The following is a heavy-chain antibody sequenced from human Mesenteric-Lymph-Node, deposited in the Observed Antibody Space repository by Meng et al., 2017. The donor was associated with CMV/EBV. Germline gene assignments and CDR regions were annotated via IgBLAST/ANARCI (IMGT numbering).Heavy chain of an antibody. J-gene: IGHJ6*02. V-gene: IGHV3-64*02. Sequence: GGSLRLSCAASGFTFTTYAMHWVRQAPGKGLEYVSAISSNGFDTYYADSVKGRFTISGDTSKNTLYLQMNSLRIEDTAMYYCARVYSSSSGYAMDVWGQGTTVTVSS. CDR2: ISSNGFDT. CDR3: ARVYSSSSGYAMDV. D-gene: IGHD6-6*01. CDR1: GFTFTTYA.